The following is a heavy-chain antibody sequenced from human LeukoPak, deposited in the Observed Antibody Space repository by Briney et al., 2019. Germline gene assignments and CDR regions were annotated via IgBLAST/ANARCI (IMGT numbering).Heavy chain of an antibody. J-gene: IGHJ4*02. CDR1: SGSISSGGYY. V-gene: IGHV4-31*03. CDR3: ARGAAGTFGY. Sequence: SETLSLTCTVSSGSISSGGYYWSWIRQHPGKGLEWIGYIYYSGSTYYNPSLKSRVTISVDTSKNQFSLKLSSVTAADTAVYYCARGAAGTFGYWGQGTLVTVSS. D-gene: IGHD6-13*01. CDR2: IYYSGST.